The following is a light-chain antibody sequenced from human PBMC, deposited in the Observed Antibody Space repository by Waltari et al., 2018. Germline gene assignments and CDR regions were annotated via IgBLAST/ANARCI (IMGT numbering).Light chain of an antibody. CDR2: DAS. CDR3: QQRKFRPPIT. CDR1: QSVSNY. J-gene: IGKJ5*01. V-gene: IGKV3-11*01. Sequence: EVVLTQSPATLSLSPGERATLSCRASQSVSNYLAWYQQKPGQAPRLLIYDASNRATGIPARFSGSGSGTDFTLTISSLEPEDFAVYYCQQRKFRPPITIGQGTRLESK.